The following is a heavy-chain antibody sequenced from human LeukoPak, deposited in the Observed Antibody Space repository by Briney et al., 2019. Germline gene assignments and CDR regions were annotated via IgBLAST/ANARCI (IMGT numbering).Heavy chain of an antibody. CDR2: ISWNSGSI. V-gene: IGHV3-9*01. CDR3: ARDGEVGVGRWFDP. D-gene: IGHD1-26*01. CDR1: GFTFDDHA. Sequence: GGSLRLSCAASGFTFDDHAMHWVRQAPGKGLEWVSGISWNSGSIVYADSVKGRFTISRDNAKNSLYLQMNSLRAEDTAVYYCARDGEVGVGRWFDPWGQGTLVTVSS. J-gene: IGHJ5*02.